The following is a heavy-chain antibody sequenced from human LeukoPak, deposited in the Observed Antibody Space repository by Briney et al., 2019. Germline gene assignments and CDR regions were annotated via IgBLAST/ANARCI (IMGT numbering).Heavy chain of an antibody. D-gene: IGHD4-17*01. CDR2: INHSGST. CDR1: GGSFRGYY. V-gene: IGHV4-34*01. J-gene: IGHJ4*02. CDR3: ARGRYGDYERYFDY. Sequence: SETLSLTCAVYGGSFRGYYWSWIRQPRGKGLEWIGEINHSGSTNYNPSLKSRVTISVDTPKNQFSLKLSSVTAADTAVYSCARGRYGDYERYFDYWGQGTLVTVSS.